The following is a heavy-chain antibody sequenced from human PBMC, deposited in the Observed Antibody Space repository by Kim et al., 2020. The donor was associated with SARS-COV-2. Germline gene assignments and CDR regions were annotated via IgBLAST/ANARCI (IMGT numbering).Heavy chain of an antibody. J-gene: IGHJ3*02. CDR1: GGSISSGGYY. CDR3: ARGVGVRSLDNMVRGVINHAFDI. CDR2: IYYSGST. V-gene: IGHV4-31*03. D-gene: IGHD3-10*01. Sequence: SETLSLTCTVSGGSISSGGYYWSWIRQHPGKGLEWIGYIYYSGSTYYNPSLKSRVTISVDTSKNQFSLKLSSVTAADTAVYYCARGVGVRSLDNMVRGVINHAFDIWGQGTMVTVSS.